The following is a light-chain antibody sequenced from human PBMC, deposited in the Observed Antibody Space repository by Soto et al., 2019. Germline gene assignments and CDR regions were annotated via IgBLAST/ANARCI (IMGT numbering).Light chain of an antibody. Sequence: DIQMTQSPSTLSASVGDRVTITCRASQSISTWLAWYQQEPGKAPKLLIHKASSLQSGVPSRFSGSGSGTDFTLTISRLEPEDFAVYYCHQYDSWTFGQGTKVDIK. CDR1: QSISTW. CDR2: KAS. V-gene: IGKV1-5*03. J-gene: IGKJ1*01. CDR3: HQYDSWT.